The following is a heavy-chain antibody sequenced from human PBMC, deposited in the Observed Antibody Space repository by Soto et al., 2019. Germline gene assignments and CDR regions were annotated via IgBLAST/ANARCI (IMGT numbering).Heavy chain of an antibody. Sequence: QVQLVESGGGVVQPGRSLRLSCAASGFTFSSYAMHWVRQAPGKGLEWVAVISYDGSNKYYADSVKGRFTISRDNSKNTLYLQMNSLRAEDTAVYYCARWDEEYCSGGSCYGMDVWGQGTTVTVSS. CDR3: ARWDEEYCSGGSCYGMDV. J-gene: IGHJ6*02. D-gene: IGHD2-15*01. V-gene: IGHV3-30-3*01. CDR2: ISYDGSNK. CDR1: GFTFSSYA.